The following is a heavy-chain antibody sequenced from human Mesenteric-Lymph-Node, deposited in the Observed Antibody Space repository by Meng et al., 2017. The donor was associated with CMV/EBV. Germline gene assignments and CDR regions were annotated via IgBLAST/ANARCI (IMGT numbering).Heavy chain of an antibody. J-gene: IGHJ4*02. CDR3: ARSPPENYGDYYYFDY. CDR1: GFTFSSYS. Sequence: GGSLRLSCAASGFTFSSYSMNWVRQAPGKGLEWVSSISSSSSYIYYADSVKGRFTISRDNSKNTLYLQMNSLRPEDTAVYYCARSPPENYGDYYYFDYWGQGTLVTVSS. CDR2: ISSSSSYI. D-gene: IGHD4-17*01. V-gene: IGHV3-21*01.